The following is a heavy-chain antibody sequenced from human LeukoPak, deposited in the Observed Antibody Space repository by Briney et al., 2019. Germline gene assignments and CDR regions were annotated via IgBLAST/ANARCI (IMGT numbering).Heavy chain of an antibody. CDR3: AKDPPHPYNWNNNWFDP. CDR2: IISRGANM. CDR1: GFTFSNYD. Sequence: GGSLRLSCAASGFTFSNYDMNWVRQPPGKGLEWVSYIISRGANMYYADSVKGRFTISRDNTKNSLGLQMNSLRAEDTAVYYCAKDPPHPYNWNNNWFDPWGQGTLVTVSS. D-gene: IGHD1/OR15-1a*01. V-gene: IGHV3-48*03. J-gene: IGHJ5*02.